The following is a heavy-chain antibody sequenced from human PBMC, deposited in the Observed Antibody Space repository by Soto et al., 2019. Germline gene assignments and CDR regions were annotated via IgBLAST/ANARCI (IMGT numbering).Heavy chain of an antibody. V-gene: IGHV4-59*01. CDR3: ARVRGRRDWFDP. D-gene: IGHD6-25*01. CDR1: GVSISSYY. Sequence: SETLSLTCTVSGVSISSYYWIWIRQPPGKGLEWIGYIYYSGSTNYNPSLKSRVTISVDTSKNQFSLKLSSVTAADTAVYYCARVRGRRDWFDPWGQGTLVTVSS. J-gene: IGHJ5*02. CDR2: IYYSGST.